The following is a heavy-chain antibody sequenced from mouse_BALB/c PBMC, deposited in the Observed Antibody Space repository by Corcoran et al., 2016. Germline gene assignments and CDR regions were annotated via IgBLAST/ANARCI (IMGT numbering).Heavy chain of an antibody. J-gene: IGHJ3*01. CDR3: ARYGNWFAY. Sequence: EVQLQQSGAELVKPGASVKLSCTASGFNITDTYMHWVKQRPEQGLEWIGRIDPANGNTKYDPKFQGKATITADTSSNTAYLQLSSLTSEDTAVYYCARYGNWFAYWGQGTLVTVSA. CDR2: IDPANGNT. V-gene: IGHV14-3*02. CDR1: GFNITDTY. D-gene: IGHD2-1*01.